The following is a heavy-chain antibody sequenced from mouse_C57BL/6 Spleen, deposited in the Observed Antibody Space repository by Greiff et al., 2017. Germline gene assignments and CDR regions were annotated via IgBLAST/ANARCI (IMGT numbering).Heavy chain of an antibody. Sequence: QVQLQQPGAELVRPGSSVKLSCKASGYTFTSYWMHWVKQRPIQGLEWIGNIDPSDSETHYNQKFKDKATLTVDKSSSTAYMQLSSLTSEDSAVYYCAKFDGNYVYLDYWGQGTTLTVSS. V-gene: IGHV1-52*01. J-gene: IGHJ2*01. CDR1: GYTFTSYW. CDR2: IDPSDSET. CDR3: AKFDGNYVYLDY. D-gene: IGHD2-1*01.